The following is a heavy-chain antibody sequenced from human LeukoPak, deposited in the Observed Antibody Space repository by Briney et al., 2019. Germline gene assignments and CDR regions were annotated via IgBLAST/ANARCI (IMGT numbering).Heavy chain of an antibody. CDR3: AREAAAAGTQWFDP. V-gene: IGHV1-69*06. Sequence: ASVKVSCKASGGTFSSYAISWVRQAPGQGLEWMGGIIPIFGTANYAQKFQGRVTITADKSTSTAYMELSSLRSEDTAVYYCAREAAAAGTQWFDPWVQGTLVTVSS. D-gene: IGHD6-13*01. J-gene: IGHJ5*02. CDR1: GGTFSSYA. CDR2: IIPIFGTA.